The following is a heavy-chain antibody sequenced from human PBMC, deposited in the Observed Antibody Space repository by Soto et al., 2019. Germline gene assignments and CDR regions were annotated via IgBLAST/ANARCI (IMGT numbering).Heavy chain of an antibody. D-gene: IGHD3-3*01. CDR2: NKTKTQGETT. CDR3: TTGSVEGY. J-gene: IGHJ4*02. V-gene: IGHV3-15*07. CDR1: GFSISSAW. Sequence: EVQLVESGGGLVKPGGSLRLSCTASGFSISSAWMNWVRQAPGKGLEWVGRNKTKTQGETTEYPAPVKGRFPISRDDSKNTLYLQMNSQKMEDTAVYYCTTGSVEGYRGQGTLVTVSS.